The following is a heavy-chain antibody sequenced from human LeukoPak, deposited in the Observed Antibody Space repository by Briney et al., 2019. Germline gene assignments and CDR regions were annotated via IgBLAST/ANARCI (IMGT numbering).Heavy chain of an antibody. CDR1: GGSISSGDYY. CDR3: ARERTYYFDY. Sequence: PSETLSLTCTVSGGSISSGDYYWSWIRQPPGQGLEWIGYTYYRGSTYYNPSLKRRVIISVDTSKNQFSLKLSSMTAADTAVYYCARERTYYFDYWGQGTQVTVSS. CDR2: TYYRGST. J-gene: IGHJ4*02. V-gene: IGHV4-30-4*01.